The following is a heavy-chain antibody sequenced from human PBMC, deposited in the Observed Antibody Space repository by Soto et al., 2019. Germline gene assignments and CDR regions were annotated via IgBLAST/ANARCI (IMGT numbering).Heavy chain of an antibody. CDR1: GFTFSSYA. D-gene: IGHD6-19*01. CDR3: ARVVRGYSSGWSGGWFDP. CDR2: ISYDGSNK. V-gene: IGHV3-30-3*01. J-gene: IGHJ5*02. Sequence: QVQLVESGGGVVQPGRSLRLSCAASGFTFSSYAMHWVRQAPGKGLEWVAVISYDGSNKYYADSVKGRFTISRDNSKNTLYLQMNSLRAEDTAVYYCARVVRGYSSGWSGGWFDPWGQGTLVTVSS.